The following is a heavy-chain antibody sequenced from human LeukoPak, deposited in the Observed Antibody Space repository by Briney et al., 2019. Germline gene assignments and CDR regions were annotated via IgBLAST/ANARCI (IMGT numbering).Heavy chain of an antibody. D-gene: IGHD2-15*01. CDR3: ARGHCSGGSCYRRFDY. CDR2: IYYSGST. Sequence: PSETLSLTCTVSGVSISSGGYYWSWLRQHPGKGLEWIGYIYYSGSTYYNPSLKSRVTISVDTSKNQFSLKLSSVTAADTAVYYCARGHCSGGSCYRRFDYWGQGTLVTVSS. CDR1: GVSISSGGYY. V-gene: IGHV4-31*03. J-gene: IGHJ4*02.